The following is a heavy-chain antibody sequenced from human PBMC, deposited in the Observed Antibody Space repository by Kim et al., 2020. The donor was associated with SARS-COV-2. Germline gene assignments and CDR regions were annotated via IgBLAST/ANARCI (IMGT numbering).Heavy chain of an antibody. V-gene: IGHV3-15*01. J-gene: IGHJ4*02. CDR2: IKSKTDGGTT. D-gene: IGHD1-1*01. CDR1: GFTFNNAW. Sequence: GGSLRLSCATSGFTFNNAWMSWVRQSPGKGLEWVGRIKSKTDGGTTDYAAPVKGRFTISRDDSKNTLYLQINSLETEDTAVYYCTTRSFKPGTTAFDYWGQGTLVTVSS. CDR3: TTRSFKPGTTAFDY.